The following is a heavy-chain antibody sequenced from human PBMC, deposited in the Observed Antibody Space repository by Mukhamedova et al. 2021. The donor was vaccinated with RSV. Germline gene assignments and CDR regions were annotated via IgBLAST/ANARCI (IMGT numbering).Heavy chain of an antibody. CDR3: TTLRFLEWFDY. V-gene: IGHV3-15*01. J-gene: IGHJ4*02. D-gene: IGHD3-3*01. Sequence: GKGQEWVGRIKSKTDGGTADYAAPVKGRFTISRDDSKNTLYLQMNSLKTEDSAVYYCTTLRFLEWFDYWGQGTLVTVSS. CDR2: IKSKTDGGTA.